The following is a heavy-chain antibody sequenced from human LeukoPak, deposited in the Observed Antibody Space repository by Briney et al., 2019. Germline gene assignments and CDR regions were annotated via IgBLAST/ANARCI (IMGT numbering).Heavy chain of an antibody. J-gene: IGHJ4*02. CDR2: ISSNGGST. Sequence: PGGSLRLSCSASGFIFSNYAMNWVRQAPGKGLEYVSAISSNGGSTYYADSVKGRFTISRDNSKNKLYLQMNSLRAEDTAVYYCARSIPQWIDYWGQGTLVTVSS. CDR1: GFIFSNYA. D-gene: IGHD2-2*02. V-gene: IGHV3-64*04. CDR3: ARSIPQWIDY.